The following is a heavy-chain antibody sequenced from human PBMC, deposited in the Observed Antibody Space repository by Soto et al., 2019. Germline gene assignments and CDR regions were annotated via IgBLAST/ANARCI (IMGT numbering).Heavy chain of an antibody. V-gene: IGHV3-74*01. CDR3: ARGGGVATVPLGY. Sequence: EVQVVESGGGFVQPGGSLRLSCAASGFTFSNYWMHWVRQAPGQGLVWVSRINSDGSSTTYADSVKGRFTISRDNAKNTLYLQMNSLRAEDTAVYYCARGGGVATVPLGYWGRGT. CDR2: INSDGSST. CDR1: GFTFSNYW. D-gene: IGHD5-12*01. J-gene: IGHJ4*02.